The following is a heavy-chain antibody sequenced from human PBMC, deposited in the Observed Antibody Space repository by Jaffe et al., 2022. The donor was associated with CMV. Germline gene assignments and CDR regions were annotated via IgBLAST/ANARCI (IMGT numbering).Heavy chain of an antibody. CDR2: IYYSGST. J-gene: IGHJ6*02. Sequence: QLQLQESGPGLVKPSETLSLTCTVSGGSISSSSYYWGWIRQPPGKGLEWIGSIYYSGSTYYNPSLKSRVTISVDTSKNQFSLKLSSVTAADTAVYYCARHRNTYYYYYGMDVWGQGTTVTVSS. CDR3: ARHRNTYYYYYGMDV. V-gene: IGHV4-39*01. CDR1: GGSISSSSYY. D-gene: IGHD1-1*01.